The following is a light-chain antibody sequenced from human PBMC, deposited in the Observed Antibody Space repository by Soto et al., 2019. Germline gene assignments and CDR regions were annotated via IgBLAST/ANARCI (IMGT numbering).Light chain of an antibody. J-gene: IGKJ2*01. Sequence: EIVMTQSPATLSVSPGERATLSCRASQSVSSNLAWYQQKPGQAPRLLIYGASTRATGIPARFSGSGSGTEFTLTISSLQSEDFAVYYCQQHNIWPPYTFGQGTKLEIK. CDR2: GAS. V-gene: IGKV3-15*01. CDR3: QQHNIWPPYT. CDR1: QSVSSN.